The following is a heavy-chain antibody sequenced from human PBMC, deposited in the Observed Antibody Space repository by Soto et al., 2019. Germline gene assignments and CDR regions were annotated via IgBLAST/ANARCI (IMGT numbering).Heavy chain of an antibody. Sequence: GGSLRLSCAASGFTFSSYGMHWVRQAPGKGLEWVAVIWYDGSNKYYADSVKGRFTISRDNSKNTLYLQMNSLRAEDTAVYYCARGPDIVVVPAALSYYYGMDVWGQGTTVTVSS. J-gene: IGHJ6*02. CDR1: GFTFSSYG. V-gene: IGHV3-33*01. D-gene: IGHD2-2*01. CDR2: IWYDGSNK. CDR3: ARGPDIVVVPAALSYYYGMDV.